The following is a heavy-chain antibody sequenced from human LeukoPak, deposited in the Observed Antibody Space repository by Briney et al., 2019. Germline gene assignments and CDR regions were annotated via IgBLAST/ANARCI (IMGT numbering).Heavy chain of an antibody. V-gene: IGHV3-53*01. D-gene: IGHD3-10*01. CDR3: AKDLPEITMVRGVIPPSFDY. CDR1: GFTVSQNY. Sequence: GGSLRLSCAASGFTVSQNYMSWVRQAPGRGLEWVSLIYADGATHYADSVKGRFTISRDNSKNTLYLQMNSLRAEDTAVYYCAKDLPEITMVRGVIPPSFDYWGQGTLVTVSS. CDR2: IYADGAT. J-gene: IGHJ4*02.